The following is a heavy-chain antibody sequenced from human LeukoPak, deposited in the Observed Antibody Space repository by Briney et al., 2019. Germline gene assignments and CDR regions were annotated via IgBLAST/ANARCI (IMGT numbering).Heavy chain of an antibody. CDR1: GFTFSSYA. D-gene: IGHD6-19*01. CDR3: ARETPWSSGWYDAFDI. J-gene: IGHJ3*02. V-gene: IGHV3-7*01. CDR2: IKQDGSEK. Sequence: AGGSLRLSCAASGFTFSSYAMSWVRQAPGKGLEWVANIKQDGSEKYYVDSVKGRFTISRGNAKNSLYLQMNSLRAEDTAVYYCARETPWSSGWYDAFDIWGQGTMVTVSS.